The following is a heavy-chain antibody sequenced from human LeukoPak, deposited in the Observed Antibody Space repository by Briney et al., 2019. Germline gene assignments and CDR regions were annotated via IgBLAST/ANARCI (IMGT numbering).Heavy chain of an antibody. CDR3: ARESRMVYANAFDI. D-gene: IGHD2-8*01. J-gene: IGHJ3*02. CDR2: ITSSSSTI. CDR1: GFTFSSYS. V-gene: IGHV3-48*02. Sequence: GGSLRLSCAASGFTFSSYSMTWVRQAPGKGLEWVSYITSSSSTIYYADSVKGRFTISRDNAKNSLYLQMNSLRDEDTAVYYCARESRMVYANAFDIWGQGTMVTVSS.